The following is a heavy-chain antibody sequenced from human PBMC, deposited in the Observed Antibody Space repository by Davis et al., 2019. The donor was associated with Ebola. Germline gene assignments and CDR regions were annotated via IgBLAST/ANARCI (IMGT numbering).Heavy chain of an antibody. V-gene: IGHV1-3*01. Sequence: SVTVSRMPSGYTFTRYATHWVRQAPGQTVEGTGWINAGNGNTKYSQKFQGRVTITRDPSASTAYMELSSLRSEDTSVYYCARDRGGDYSFDYWGQGTLVTVSS. CDR2: INAGNGNT. CDR1: GYTFTRYA. D-gene: IGHD3-10*01. CDR3: ARDRGGDYSFDY. J-gene: IGHJ4*02.